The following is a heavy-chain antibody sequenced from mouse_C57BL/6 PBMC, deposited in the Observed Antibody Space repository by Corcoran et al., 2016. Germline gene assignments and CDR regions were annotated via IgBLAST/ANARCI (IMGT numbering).Heavy chain of an antibody. Sequence: QVQLQQSGAELVKPGASVKISCKASGYAFSSYWMNWVKQRPGKGLEWIGQIYPGDGDTNYNGKFKGKATLTADKSSSAAYMQLSSLASEDSAVYFCARSTNSWYFDVWGTGTTVTVSS. CDR1: GYAFSSYW. CDR2: IYPGDGDT. CDR3: ARSTNSWYFDV. J-gene: IGHJ1*03. V-gene: IGHV1-80*01.